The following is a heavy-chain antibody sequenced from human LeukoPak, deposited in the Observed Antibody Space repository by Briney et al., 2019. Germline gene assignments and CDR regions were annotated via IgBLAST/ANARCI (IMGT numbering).Heavy chain of an antibody. J-gene: IGHJ5*02. CDR2: ISGSGGNT. CDR3: AKDIRPVYDYVWGSYRPAWFDP. Sequence: GGSLRLSCAASGFTFSSYAMSWVRQPPGKGLEWVSVISGSGGNTYYADSVKGRFTISRDNSKNRLFLQMSSLRAEDTAVYYCAKDIRPVYDYVWGSYRPAWFDPWGQGTLVTVSS. V-gene: IGHV3-23*01. D-gene: IGHD3-16*02. CDR1: GFTFSSYA.